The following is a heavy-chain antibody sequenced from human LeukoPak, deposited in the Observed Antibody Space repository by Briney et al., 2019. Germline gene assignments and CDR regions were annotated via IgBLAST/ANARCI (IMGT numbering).Heavy chain of an antibody. V-gene: IGHV1-69*04. CDR2: INPIVDTA. CDR3: ARLSNGYSSGMYNWFDP. Sequence: ASVKVSCKTPVGTFSSHAITWVRQAPGQGLEWMGRINPIVDTANYAQKFHDGVTITADKSTTTVYLVLNDLTPDDTAVYFCARLSNGYSSGMYNWFDPWGQGTLVTVSS. D-gene: IGHD5-24*01. CDR1: VGTFSSHA. J-gene: IGHJ5*02.